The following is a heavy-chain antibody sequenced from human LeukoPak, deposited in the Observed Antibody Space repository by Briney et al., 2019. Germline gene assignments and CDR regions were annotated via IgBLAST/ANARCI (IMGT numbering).Heavy chain of an antibody. CDR1: GFTFSSYG. CDR3: AKAQPGYGSGSSPTDY. J-gene: IGHJ4*02. D-gene: IGHD3-10*01. Sequence: PGRSLRLSCAASGFTFSSYGMHWVRQAPGKGLEWVAVISYDGSNKYYADSVKGRFTISRDNSKNTLYLQMNSLRAEDTAVYYCAKAQPGYGSGSSPTDYWGQGTLVTVSS. CDR2: ISYDGSNK. V-gene: IGHV3-30*18.